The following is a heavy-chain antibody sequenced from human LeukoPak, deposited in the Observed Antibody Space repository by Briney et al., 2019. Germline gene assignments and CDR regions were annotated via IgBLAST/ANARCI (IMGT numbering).Heavy chain of an antibody. CDR2: NSGSGGST. Sequence: GGSLRLSCAASGFTFSSYSMNWVRQAPGKGLEWVSDNSGSGGSTYHADSVKGRFTISRDNSKNMLYLQMNSLRAEDTAVYYCAKVHDFWSGYVDYWGQGTLVTVSS. D-gene: IGHD3-3*01. CDR3: AKVHDFWSGYVDY. V-gene: IGHV3-23*01. CDR1: GFTFSSYS. J-gene: IGHJ4*02.